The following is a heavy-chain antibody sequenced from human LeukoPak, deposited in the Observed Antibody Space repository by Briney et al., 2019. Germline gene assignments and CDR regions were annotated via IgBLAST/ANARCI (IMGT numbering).Heavy chain of an antibody. CDR3: ARDEAAGLGSFDY. D-gene: IGHD6-13*01. J-gene: IGHJ4*02. CDR1: GGSISSGDYY. Sequence: PSETLSLTCTVPGGSISSGDYYWRWIRQPPGKGLEWIGYIYYSGSTYYNPSLKSRVTISVDTSKNQFSLKLSSVTAADTAVYYCARDEAAGLGSFDYWGQGTLVTLSS. V-gene: IGHV4-30-4*08. CDR2: IYYSGST.